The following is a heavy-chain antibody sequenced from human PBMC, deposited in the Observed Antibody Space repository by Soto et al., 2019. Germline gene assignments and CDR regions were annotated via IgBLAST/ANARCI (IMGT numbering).Heavy chain of an antibody. Sequence: EAQLVESGGGLVQPGRSLRLSCAGSGFIFDDFXXXWXRQAPGKGLEWVSGISWNSDSIGYADSVKGRFTISRDNAKNSLYLQMNSLRVEDTALYYCTKVGGLYDFWSGPLHFDLWGQGTLVTVSS. V-gene: IGHV3-9*01. J-gene: IGHJ4*02. CDR1: GFIFDDFX. CDR3: TKVGGLYDFWSGPLHFDL. CDR2: ISWNSDSI. D-gene: IGHD3-3*01.